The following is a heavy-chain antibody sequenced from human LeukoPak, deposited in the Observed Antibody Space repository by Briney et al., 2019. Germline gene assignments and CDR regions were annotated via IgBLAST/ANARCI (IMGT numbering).Heavy chain of an antibody. CDR2: ITSSSDYI. J-gene: IGHJ4*02. Sequence: GGSLRLSCAASGFTFSSYSMNWVRQAPGKGLEWVSSITSSSDYIYYADSVKGRFTISRDNAKNSLYLQMNSLRAKDTTVYYCARDCWDYGSGSYCGIDYWGQGTLVTVSS. CDR3: ARDCWDYGSGSYCGIDY. CDR1: GFTFSSYS. D-gene: IGHD3-10*01. V-gene: IGHV3-21*03.